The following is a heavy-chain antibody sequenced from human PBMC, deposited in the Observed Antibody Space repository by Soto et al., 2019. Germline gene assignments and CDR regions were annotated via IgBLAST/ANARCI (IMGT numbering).Heavy chain of an antibody. V-gene: IGHV1-8*01. Sequence: QVQLVQSGAELKKPGASVKVSCKASGYTFTSYDINWVRQATGQGLEWMGWMNPNSGNTGYAQKFQDRVTMARNTSICTAYMELSSLRSEDTAVYYCARAAISRDWWFGELRRWGQGTLVTVSS. CDR3: ARAAISRDWWFGELRR. J-gene: IGHJ4*02. D-gene: IGHD3-10*01. CDR2: MNPNSGNT. CDR1: GYTFTSYD.